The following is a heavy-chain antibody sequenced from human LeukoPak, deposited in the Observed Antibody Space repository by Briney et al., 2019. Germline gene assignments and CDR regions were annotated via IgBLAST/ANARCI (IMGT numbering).Heavy chain of an antibody. V-gene: IGHV1-69*05. CDR1: GGTFSSYA. J-gene: IGHJ4*02. CDR3: ARDHHSGSYRSFDY. CDR2: IIPIFGTA. D-gene: IGHD1-26*01. Sequence: ASVKVSCKASGGTFSSYAISWVRQAPGQGLEWMGGIIPIFGTANYAQKFQGRVTITTDESTSTAYMELSSLRSEDTAVYYCARDHHSGSYRSFDYWGQGTLVTVSS.